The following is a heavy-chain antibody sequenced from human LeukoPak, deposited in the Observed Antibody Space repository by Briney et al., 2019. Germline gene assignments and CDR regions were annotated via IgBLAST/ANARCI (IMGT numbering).Heavy chain of an antibody. V-gene: IGHV3-48*03. CDR1: GFTFSSYE. CDR2: ISSSGSTI. Sequence: GGSLRLSCAASGFTFSSYEMNWVRQAPGKGLEWVSYISSSGSTIYYADSVKGRFTISRDSSKNTLYLQMNSLRAEDTAVYYCARGLRWPYYFDYWGQGTLVTVSS. CDR3: ARGLRWPYYFDY. J-gene: IGHJ4*02. D-gene: IGHD4-23*01.